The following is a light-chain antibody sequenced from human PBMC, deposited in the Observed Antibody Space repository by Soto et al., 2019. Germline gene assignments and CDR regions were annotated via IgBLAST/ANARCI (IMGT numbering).Light chain of an antibody. V-gene: IGLV2-14*01. CDR1: SSGVGGYNY. J-gene: IGLJ1*01. Sequence: SVLTQPSSVSGSPGQSISISCTGTSSGVGGYNYVSWYQQHPGKAPKLMIYDVSNRPSGVSNRFSGSKSGNTASLTISGLQAEDEADYYCSSYTSSSTLDYVFGTGTKVTVL. CDR3: SSYTSSSTLDYV. CDR2: DVS.